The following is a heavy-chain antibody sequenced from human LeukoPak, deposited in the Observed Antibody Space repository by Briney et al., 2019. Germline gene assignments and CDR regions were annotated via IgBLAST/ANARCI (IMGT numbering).Heavy chain of an antibody. CDR2: ISYDGSNK. CDR1: GGSFSGNY. V-gene: IGHV3-30*18. D-gene: IGHD6-13*01. Sequence: LSLTCAVYGGSFSGNYWTWIRQPPGKGLEWVALISYDGSNKYYADSVKGRFTISRDNSKNTLYLQMNSLRAEDTALYYCAKDRSSSWSLDYWGQGTLVTVSS. CDR3: AKDRSSSWSLDY. J-gene: IGHJ4*02.